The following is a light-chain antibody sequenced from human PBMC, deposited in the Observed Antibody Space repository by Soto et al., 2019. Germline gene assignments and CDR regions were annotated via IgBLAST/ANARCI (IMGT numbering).Light chain of an antibody. CDR2: DKS. Sequence: VLTQQPSVCGAPGQRVTISCTGSKSNIEAGYDVHWYQHLPGTATKLLIHDKSNRPSGVPDRFSGSKSGTSASLAITGLQAEHEADYYCQSYDSTLSVYVFGTGTKVTV. V-gene: IGLV1-40*01. J-gene: IGLJ1*01. CDR1: KSNIEAGYD. CDR3: QSYDSTLSVYV.